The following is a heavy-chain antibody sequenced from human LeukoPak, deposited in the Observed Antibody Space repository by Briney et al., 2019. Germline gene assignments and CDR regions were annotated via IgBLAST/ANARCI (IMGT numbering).Heavy chain of an antibody. CDR3: ARSPYGDYRRVGDY. D-gene: IGHD4-17*01. Sequence: SATPPLTCTVSGGSISSSGYCCGWIRQPPGKGLEWIGSIDYSGSTNYNTSLKSRVTISVDMSKNQFSLKLSSVTAADTAVYYCARSPYGDYRRVGDYWGQGTLVTVSS. CDR2: IDYSGST. V-gene: IGHV4-39*01. CDR1: GGSISSSGYC. J-gene: IGHJ4*02.